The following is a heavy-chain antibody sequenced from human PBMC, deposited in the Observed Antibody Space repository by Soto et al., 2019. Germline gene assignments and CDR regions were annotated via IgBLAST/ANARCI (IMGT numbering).Heavy chain of an antibody. J-gene: IGHJ4*02. CDR3: ARDRAPRRWSYLDL. CDR1: GGSFSDYA. CDR2: IIPIFGTP. V-gene: IGHV1-69*13. D-gene: IGHD2-15*01. Sequence: GASVKVSCKAFGGSFSDYAISWVRQAPGQGLEWMGGIIPIFGTPNYAQKFQDRVTFTAHESTNTAYMELSRLTSEDTAVYYCARDRAPRRWSYLDLWGQGTQVTVSS.